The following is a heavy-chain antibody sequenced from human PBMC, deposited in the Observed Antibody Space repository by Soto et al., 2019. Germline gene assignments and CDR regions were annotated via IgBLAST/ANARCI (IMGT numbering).Heavy chain of an antibody. CDR2: INHSGST. D-gene: IGHD3-9*01. Sequence: SETLSLTCAVYGGSFSGYYWSWIRQPPGKGLEWIGEINHSGSTNYNPSLKSRVTISVDTSKNQFSLKLSSVTAADTAVYYCASGDHDILTGYYRVFDPWGQGTLVTVSS. J-gene: IGHJ5*02. CDR1: GGSFSGYY. V-gene: IGHV4-34*01. CDR3: ASGDHDILTGYYRVFDP.